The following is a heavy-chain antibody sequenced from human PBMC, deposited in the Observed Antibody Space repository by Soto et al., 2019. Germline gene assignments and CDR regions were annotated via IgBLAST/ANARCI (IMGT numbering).Heavy chain of an antibody. J-gene: IGHJ6*02. D-gene: IGHD2-8*01. CDR3: EREGNVWVIAYGLDV. CDR2: IGRRSDL. V-gene: IGHV3-21*01. CDR1: GFSFSTYS. Sequence: VESLRPSCEASGFSFSTYSMRWVRQAQEKGLEWVSSIGRRSDLYYADSVRGRFTISRDNAKNPVSLQMNSLGTRETAFYYFEREGNVWVIAYGLDVWGQGTTVTGSS.